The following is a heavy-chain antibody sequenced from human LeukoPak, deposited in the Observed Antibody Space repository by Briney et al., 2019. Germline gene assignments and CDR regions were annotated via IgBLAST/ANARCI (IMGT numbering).Heavy chain of an antibody. CDR3: ARQGFSSWNYYYYYMDV. D-gene: IGHD6-13*01. V-gene: IGHV3-74*01. CDR2: INSDGSSK. Sequence: PGGSLRLSCAASGFTFSRYWMHWVRQAPGKGLVWVSRINSDGSSKSYADSVKGRFTISRDNAKNTLYLQMNSLRAEDTAVYYCARQGFSSWNYYYYYMDVWGKGTTVTVSS. CDR1: GFTFSRYW. J-gene: IGHJ6*03.